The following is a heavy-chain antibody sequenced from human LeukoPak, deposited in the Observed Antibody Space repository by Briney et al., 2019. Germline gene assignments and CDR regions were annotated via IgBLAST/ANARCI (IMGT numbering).Heavy chain of an antibody. CDR3: ARPHARYCSGGSCYSFDS. J-gene: IGHJ4*02. Sequence: GGTLRLSCAASGFTFSSYGMSWVRQAPGKGLEWVSAISGSGGSTYYADSVKGRFTISRDNSKNTLYLEMNGLTVEDTAVYFCARPHARYCSGGSCYSFDSWGQGALVTVAS. CDR1: GFTFSSYG. CDR2: ISGSGGST. D-gene: IGHD2-15*01. V-gene: IGHV3-23*01.